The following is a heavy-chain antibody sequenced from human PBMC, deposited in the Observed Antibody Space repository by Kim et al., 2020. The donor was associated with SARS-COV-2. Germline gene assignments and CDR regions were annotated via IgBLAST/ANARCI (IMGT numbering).Heavy chain of an antibody. CDR3: ARSRGAGFDF. V-gene: IGHV3-74*01. J-gene: IGHJ4*02. CDR2: VNTDGSTT. Sequence: GGSLRLSCAASGFTFSGYWMHWVRQPPGKGLVWVSRVNTDGSTTTYADSVKGRITISRDNAKNTLYLQMNSLRAEDTAVYYCARSRGAGFDFWGLGTLVTVSS. D-gene: IGHD6-19*01. CDR1: GFTFSGYW.